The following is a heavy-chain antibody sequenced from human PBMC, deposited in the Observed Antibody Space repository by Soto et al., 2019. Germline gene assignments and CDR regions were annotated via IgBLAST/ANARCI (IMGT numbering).Heavy chain of an antibody. CDR2: ISGSGGYT. CDR1: GFTFNTYA. V-gene: IGHV3-23*01. CDR3: ARELVGATCCYGMDV. Sequence: PGGSLRLSCAASGFTFNTYAMSWVRQAPGKGLEWVSGISGSGGYTYYADSVKGRFTISRDNSKNTLYLQMNSLRAEDTAVYYCARELVGATCCYGMDVWGQGTTVTVSS. J-gene: IGHJ6*02. D-gene: IGHD1-26*01.